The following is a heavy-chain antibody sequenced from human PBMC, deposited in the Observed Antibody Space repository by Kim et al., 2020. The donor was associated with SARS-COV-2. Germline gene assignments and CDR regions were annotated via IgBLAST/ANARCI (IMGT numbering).Heavy chain of an antibody. CDR1: GFTFSSYA. J-gene: IGHJ4*02. CDR2: ISYDGSNK. Sequence: GGSLRLSCAASGFTFSSYAMHWVRQAPGKGLEWVAVISYDGSNKYYADSVKGRFTISRDNSKNTLYLQMNSLRAEDTAVYYCARDQDLTVDYWGQGTLVTVSS. D-gene: IGHD3-9*01. CDR3: ARDQDLTVDY. V-gene: IGHV3-30*04.